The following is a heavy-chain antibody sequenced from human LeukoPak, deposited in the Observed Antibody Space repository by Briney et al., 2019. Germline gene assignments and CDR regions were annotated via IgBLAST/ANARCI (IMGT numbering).Heavy chain of an antibody. CDR2: INHSGST. J-gene: IGHJ4*02. Sequence: PSETLSLTCAVYGGSFSGYYWSWIRQPPGKGLEWIGEINHSGSTNYNPSFKSRVTISVDTSKNQFSLKLSSVTAADTAVYYCARDKRPNHYYDIGSHFDYWGQGTLVTVSS. CDR1: GGSFSGYY. CDR3: ARDKRPNHYYDIGSHFDY. D-gene: IGHD3-22*01. V-gene: IGHV4-34*01.